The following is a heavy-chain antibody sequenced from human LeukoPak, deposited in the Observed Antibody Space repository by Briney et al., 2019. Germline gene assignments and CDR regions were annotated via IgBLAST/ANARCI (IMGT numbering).Heavy chain of an antibody. J-gene: IGHJ3*02. CDR1: GFTFSTYP. Sequence: GGSLRLSCTASGFTFSTYPLTWVRQAPGKGLEWVSYISSSGSTIYYADSVKGRFTISRDNAKNSLYLQMNSLRAEDTAVYYCARNPVVVIMDDAFDIWGQGTMVTVSS. D-gene: IGHD3-22*01. V-gene: IGHV3-48*04. CDR2: ISSSGSTI. CDR3: ARNPVVVIMDDAFDI.